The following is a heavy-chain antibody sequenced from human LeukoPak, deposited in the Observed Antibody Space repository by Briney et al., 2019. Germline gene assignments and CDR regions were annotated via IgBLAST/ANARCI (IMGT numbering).Heavy chain of an antibody. J-gene: IGHJ5*02. V-gene: IGHV1-2*06. D-gene: IGHD1-26*01. CDR3: ARGGVVGATDCFDP. Sequence: GASVKVSCKASGYTFTVYYMHWVREAPGQGLVWMGRNHPNNGGKQYAQKLKGRGTMTRDTSISTAYMELSRLRSDDTAVYYCARGGVVGATDCFDPWGQGTLVTVSS. CDR2: NHPNNGGK. CDR1: GYTFTVYY.